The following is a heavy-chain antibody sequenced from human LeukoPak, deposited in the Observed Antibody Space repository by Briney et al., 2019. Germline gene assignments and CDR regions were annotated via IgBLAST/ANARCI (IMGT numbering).Heavy chain of an antibody. CDR1: GCTFTGDY. Sequence: ASVKVSCKASGCTFTGDYMHWVRQAPGQGLEWMGWINPNSGGTNYAQKFQGRVTMTRDTSISTAYMELSRLRSDDTAVYYCARKTDQHCSGGSCFDYWGQGTLVTVSS. J-gene: IGHJ4*02. V-gene: IGHV1-2*02. CDR2: INPNSGGT. CDR3: ARKTDQHCSGGSCFDY. D-gene: IGHD2-15*01.